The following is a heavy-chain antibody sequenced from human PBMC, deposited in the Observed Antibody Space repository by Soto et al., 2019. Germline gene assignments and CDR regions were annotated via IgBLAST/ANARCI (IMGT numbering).Heavy chain of an antibody. CDR3: ARPRWLGDSLDVFDI. V-gene: IGHV5-51*01. Sequence: PGESLKISCKGSGYSFTSYWIGWVRQMPGKGLEWMGIIYPGDSDTRYSPSFQGQVTISADKSISTAYLQWSSLKASDTAMYYCARPRWLGDSLDVFDIWGQGTMVTVSS. J-gene: IGHJ3*02. CDR1: GYSFTSYW. D-gene: IGHD3-10*01. CDR2: IYPGDSDT.